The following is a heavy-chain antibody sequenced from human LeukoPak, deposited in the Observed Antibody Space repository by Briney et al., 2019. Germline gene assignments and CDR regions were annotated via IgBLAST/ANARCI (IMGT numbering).Heavy chain of an antibody. J-gene: IGHJ4*02. V-gene: IGHV3-23*01. CDR1: GFPFSSYA. CDR3: AKDLGLGYSSSGLDY. CDR2: IGGGGGTT. D-gene: IGHD6-6*01. Sequence: GGSLRLSCAASGFPFSSYAMSWVRQAPGKGLEWVSSIGGGGGTTYYADSVKGRFTISRDNAKNSLYLQMNSLRAEDTAVYYCAKDLGLGYSSSGLDYWGQGTLVTVSS.